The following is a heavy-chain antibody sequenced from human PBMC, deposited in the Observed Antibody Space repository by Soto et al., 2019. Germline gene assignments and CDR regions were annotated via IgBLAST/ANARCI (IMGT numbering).Heavy chain of an antibody. D-gene: IGHD3-10*02. CDR2: IWYDGSNK. CDR3: ARDTLQLYYGVREGIDY. CDR1: GFTFSSYG. Sequence: PGGSLRLSCAASGFTFSSYGMHWVRQAPGKGLEWVAVIWYDGSNKYYADSVKGRFTISRDNSKNTLYLQMNSLRAEDTAVYYCARDTLQLYYGVREGIDYWGQGTLVIVSS. V-gene: IGHV3-33*01. J-gene: IGHJ4*02.